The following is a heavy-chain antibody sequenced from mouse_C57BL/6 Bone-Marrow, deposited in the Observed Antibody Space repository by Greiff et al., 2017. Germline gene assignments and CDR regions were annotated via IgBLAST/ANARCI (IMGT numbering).Heavy chain of an antibody. CDR3: TKNNYDPKGLFAY. CDR1: GFTFSNYW. CDR2: IRLKSDNYAT. D-gene: IGHD2-4*01. J-gene: IGHJ3*01. Sequence: EVQLVESGGGLVQPGGSMKLSCVASGFTFSNYWMNWVRQSPEKGLEWVAQIRLKSDNYATHYAESVKGRFTISRDDSKSSVYLQMNNLRAEDTGIYYCTKNNYDPKGLFAYWGQGTLVTVSA. V-gene: IGHV6-3*01.